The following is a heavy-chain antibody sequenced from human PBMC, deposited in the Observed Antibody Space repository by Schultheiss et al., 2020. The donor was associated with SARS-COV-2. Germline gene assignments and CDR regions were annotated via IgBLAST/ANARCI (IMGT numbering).Heavy chain of an antibody. D-gene: IGHD5-24*01. J-gene: IGHJ4*02. V-gene: IGHV4-59*01. CDR1: GSSITGFF. CDR3: ARATRVESLFSVRGGSFDF. Sequence: SETLSLTCSVSGSSITGFFWTWIRQPPGKGLDPIGNIYFTGITKYNPSLKSRVTISIDTSKNQFSLKLGSVNAADTAVYFCARATRVESLFSVRGGSFDFWGRGALVTVSS. CDR2: IYFTGIT.